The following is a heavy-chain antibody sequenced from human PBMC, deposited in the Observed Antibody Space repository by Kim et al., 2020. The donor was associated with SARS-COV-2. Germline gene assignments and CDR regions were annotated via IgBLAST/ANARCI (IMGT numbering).Heavy chain of an antibody. D-gene: IGHD2-2*01. CDR1: GFTFSSYE. CDR2: ISSSGSTI. Sequence: GGSLRLSCAASGFTFSSYEMNWVRQAPGKGLEWVSYISSSGSTIYYADSVKGRFTISRDNAKNSLYLQMNSLRAEDTSVYYCARDSCSSTSCYDDYYYGMDVWGQGTTVTVSS. V-gene: IGHV3-48*03. CDR3: ARDSCSSTSCYDDYYYGMDV. J-gene: IGHJ6*02.